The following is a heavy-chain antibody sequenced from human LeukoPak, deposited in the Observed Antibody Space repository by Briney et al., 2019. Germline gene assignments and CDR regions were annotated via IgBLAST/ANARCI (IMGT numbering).Heavy chain of an antibody. CDR1: GYTFSSYF. Sequence: AASVKASCKASGYTFSSYFMHWVRQAPGQGLEWMGIINPSGGNTSYAQKFQGRVTMTRDTSTSTAFVELSSLRSEDTAVYYCARRGLSHNYYYGMDVWGQGTTVTVSS. CDR2: INPSGGNT. J-gene: IGHJ6*02. V-gene: IGHV1-46*01. D-gene: IGHD3-16*02. CDR3: ARRGLSHNYYYGMDV.